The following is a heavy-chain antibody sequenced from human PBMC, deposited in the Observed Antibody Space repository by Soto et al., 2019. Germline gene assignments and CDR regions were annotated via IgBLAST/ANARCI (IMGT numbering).Heavy chain of an antibody. J-gene: IGHJ4*01. V-gene: IGHV4-34*01. CDR1: GGSFSGYY. CDR3: ARAGDSSGYADY. D-gene: IGHD3-22*01. Sequence: SETPSLTCAVYGGSFSGYYWSWIRQPPGKGLEWIGEINHSGRTNYNPYHKKTVTISVNTSKNQFSLKLSSVTAADTAVYYCARAGDSSGYADYWGHGILVTVSS. CDR2: INHSGRT.